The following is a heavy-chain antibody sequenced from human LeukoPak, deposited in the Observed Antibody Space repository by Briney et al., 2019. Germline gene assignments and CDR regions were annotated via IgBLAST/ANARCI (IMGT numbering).Heavy chain of an antibody. D-gene: IGHD3-3*01. Sequence: ASVKVSCKASGYTFTSYGISWVREAPGQGLEWMAWISAYNGNTNYAQKLQGRVTMTRDTSTSTAYMELRSLRSDDTAVYYCASSTDGDYDFWSGYFVWGQGTLVTVSS. V-gene: IGHV1-18*01. CDR3: ASSTDGDYDFWSGYFV. CDR2: ISAYNGNT. CDR1: GYTFTSYG. J-gene: IGHJ4*02.